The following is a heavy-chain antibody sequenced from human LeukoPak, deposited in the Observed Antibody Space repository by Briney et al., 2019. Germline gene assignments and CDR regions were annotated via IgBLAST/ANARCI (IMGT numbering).Heavy chain of an antibody. V-gene: IGHV4-34*01. J-gene: IGHJ3*02. CDR3: ARGLETISDAFDI. D-gene: IGHD3-3*01. CDR2: INHSGST. Sequence: SETLSLTCAVYGGSSSGYYWSWIRQPPGKGLEWIGEINHSGSTNYNPSLKSRVTISVDTSKNQFSLKLSSVTAADTAVYYCARGLETISDAFDIWGQGTMVTVSS. CDR1: GGSSSGYY.